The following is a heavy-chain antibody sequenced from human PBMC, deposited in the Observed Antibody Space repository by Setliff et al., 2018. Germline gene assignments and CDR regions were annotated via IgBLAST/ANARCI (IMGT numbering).Heavy chain of an antibody. V-gene: IGHV1-18*01. J-gene: IGHJ4*02. CDR3: ARINFYVSSGYYYAPEL. CDR2: INNYNFNT. CDR1: GLTFTGYG. Sequence: ASVKVSCKSPGLTFTGYGITWVRQVPGQGLEWMGWINNYNFNTQYAQKFQGRVTVTTDTSTTTAYMELRSLRADDTAVYYCARINFYVSSGYYYAPELWGQGTTVTVSS. D-gene: IGHD3-22*01.